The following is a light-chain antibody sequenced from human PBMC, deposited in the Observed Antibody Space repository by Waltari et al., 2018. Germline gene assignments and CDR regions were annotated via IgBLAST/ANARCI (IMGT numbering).Light chain of an antibody. CDR1: QSVLSSSNNRNY. V-gene: IGKV4-1*01. CDR3: QQCYTFPYT. Sequence: DIVLTQSPDSLAVSLGERATIKCRSSQSVLSSSNNRNYLGWYQRKPGQPPKLLISWASTREFGVPDRFSGSGSGTDFTLTISSLQAEDVALYYCQQCYTFPYTFGQGTKLELK. CDR2: WAS. J-gene: IGKJ2*01.